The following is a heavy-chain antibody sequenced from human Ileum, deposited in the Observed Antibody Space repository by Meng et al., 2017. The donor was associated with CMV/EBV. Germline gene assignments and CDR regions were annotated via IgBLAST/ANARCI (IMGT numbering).Heavy chain of an antibody. Sequence: SETLSLTCTVSGGSISGYYWSWTRQPPGKGLEWIGYIYSSGITNYNPSLKSRVTLSVDTSKNQFSLKLSSVTAADTAVYYCTSHHDGRRYFDLWGLGTLVTVSS. CDR1: GGSISGYY. J-gene: IGHJ2*01. CDR2: IYSSGIT. V-gene: IGHV4-59*01. D-gene: IGHD4-23*01. CDR3: TSHHDGRRYFDL.